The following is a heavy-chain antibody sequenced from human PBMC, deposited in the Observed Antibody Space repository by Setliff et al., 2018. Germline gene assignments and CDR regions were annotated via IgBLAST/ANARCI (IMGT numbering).Heavy chain of an antibody. V-gene: IGHV4-34*10. CDR3: ASASSSGWYLDY. Sequence: SETLSLTCAVYGGSFSTYYWIWIRQPPGKGLEWIGEISHSGRANYNPSLKSRLTMSVDKSNNQFSLILRSLSAADTAVYYCASASSSGWYLDYWGQGTLVTVSS. CDR1: GGSFSTYY. D-gene: IGHD6-25*01. J-gene: IGHJ4*02. CDR2: ISHSGRA.